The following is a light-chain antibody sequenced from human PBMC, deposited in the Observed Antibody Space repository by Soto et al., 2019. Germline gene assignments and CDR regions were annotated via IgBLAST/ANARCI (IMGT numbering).Light chain of an antibody. CDR2: DVS. J-gene: IGLJ1*01. CDR1: SSDVGGYNY. V-gene: IGLV2-14*01. Sequence: QSALTQPASVSGSPGQSITISCTGTSSDVGGYNYVSWYQQHPGKAPKLMIYDVSNRPSGVSNRFSGSKSGNTDSLTISGLQAEDEADYYCSSYTRSSFYVFGTGTKLTVL. CDR3: SSYTRSSFYV.